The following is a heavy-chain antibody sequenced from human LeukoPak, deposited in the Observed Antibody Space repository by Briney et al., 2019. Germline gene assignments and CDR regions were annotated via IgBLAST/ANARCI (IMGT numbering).Heavy chain of an antibody. Sequence: PGGSLRLSCVASGFTFSSYWMSWVRQAPGKGLEWVANMKQDGSEKYYVDSVKGRFTISRDNSKNSLYLQMNSLRTEDTALYYCAKGEKYCSGGSCYGPDYWGQGTLVTVSS. CDR1: GFTFSSYW. CDR2: MKQDGSEK. CDR3: AKGEKYCSGGSCYGPDY. D-gene: IGHD2-15*01. J-gene: IGHJ4*02. V-gene: IGHV3-7*03.